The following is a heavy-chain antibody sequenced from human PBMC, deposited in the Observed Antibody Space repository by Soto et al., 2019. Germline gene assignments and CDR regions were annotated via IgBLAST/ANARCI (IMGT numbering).Heavy chain of an antibody. J-gene: IGHJ4*02. V-gene: IGHV3-74*01. CDR2: INSDGSST. CDR3: ARENYYYDSSGYPDY. D-gene: IGHD3-22*01. CDR1: GFTFSSYW. Sequence: QPGGSLRLSCAASGFTFSSYWMHWVRQAPGKGLVWVSRINSDGSSTSYADSVKGRFTISRDNAKNTLYLQMNSLRAEDTAVYYCARENYYYDSSGYPDYWGQGTLVTVSS.